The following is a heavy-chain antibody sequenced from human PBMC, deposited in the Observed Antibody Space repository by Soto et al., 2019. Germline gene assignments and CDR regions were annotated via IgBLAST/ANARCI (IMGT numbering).Heavy chain of an antibody. CDR2: ISWNSGGI. CDR3: AKSPHDILIGSAFDY. Sequence: PGGSLSLSCAASGFTFDDYAMHWVRQGPGKGLEWVSGISWNSGGIGYADSVKGRFTISRDNAKNSLYLQMDRLRPEDTAFYYCAKSPHDILIGSAFDYWGQGTLVTVSS. J-gene: IGHJ4*02. CDR1: GFTFDDYA. V-gene: IGHV3-9*01. D-gene: IGHD3-9*01.